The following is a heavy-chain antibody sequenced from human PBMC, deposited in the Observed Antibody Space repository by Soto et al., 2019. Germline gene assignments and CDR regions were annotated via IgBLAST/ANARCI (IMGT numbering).Heavy chain of an antibody. V-gene: IGHV4-4*02. Sequence: SETLSLTCAVSGGSISSSNWWSWVRQPPGKGLEWIGEIYHSGSTNYNPSLKSRVTISVDKSKNQFSLKLSSVTAADTAMYYCSTRAYDTNGYYRFDPWGQGTLVTVSS. CDR1: GGSISSSNW. J-gene: IGHJ5*01. CDR2: IYHSGST. D-gene: IGHD3-22*01. CDR3: STRAYDTNGYYRFDP.